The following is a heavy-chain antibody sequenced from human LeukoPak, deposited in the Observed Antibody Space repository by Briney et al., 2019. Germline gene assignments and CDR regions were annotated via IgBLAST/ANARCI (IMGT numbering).Heavy chain of an antibody. D-gene: IGHD6-19*01. V-gene: IGHV1-2*02. CDR3: ARREQWLVGDDY. J-gene: IGHJ4*02. Sequence: GASVKVSCKASGYIFTGYYMHWVRQAPGQGLEWMGWINPNSGGTNYAQKFQGRVTMTRDTSISTAYMELSRLRSDDTAVYYCARREQWLVGDDYWGQGTLVTVSS. CDR1: GYIFTGYY. CDR2: INPNSGGT.